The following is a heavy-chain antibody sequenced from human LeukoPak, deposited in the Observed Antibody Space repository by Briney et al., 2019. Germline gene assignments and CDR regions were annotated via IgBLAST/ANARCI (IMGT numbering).Heavy chain of an antibody. V-gene: IGHV4-30-2*01. J-gene: IGHJ6*03. CDR3: ASAASSWSYYYYYMDV. Sequence: SQTLSLTCTVSGGSISSGGYYWSWIRQPPGKGLEWIGYIYHSGSTYNNPSLKSRVTISVDRSKNQFSLKLSSVTAADTAVYYCASAASSWSYYYYYMDVWGKGTTVTVSS. D-gene: IGHD6-13*01. CDR2: IYHSGST. CDR1: GGSISSGGYY.